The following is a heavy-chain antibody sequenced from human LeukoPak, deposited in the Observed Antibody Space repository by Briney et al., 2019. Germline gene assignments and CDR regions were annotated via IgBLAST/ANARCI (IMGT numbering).Heavy chain of an antibody. CDR3: ARADRAPARHYYYYYMDV. CDR1: GFTFSSYW. D-gene: IGHD3-10*01. V-gene: IGHV3-7*01. CDR2: IKQDGSEK. J-gene: IGHJ6*03. Sequence: GGSLRLSCAASGFTFSSYWMSWVRQAPGKGREGVANIKQDGSEKYYVDSVKGRFTISRDNAKNSLYLQMNSLRAEDTAVYYCARADRAPARHYYYYYMDVWGKGTTVTVSS.